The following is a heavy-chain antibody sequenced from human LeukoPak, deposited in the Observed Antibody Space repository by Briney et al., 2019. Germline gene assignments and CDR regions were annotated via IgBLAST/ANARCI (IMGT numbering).Heavy chain of an antibody. CDR1: GGSISRSY. CDR2: IYYSGST. V-gene: IGHV4-59*08. J-gene: IGHJ4*02. CDR3: ARHLRIAVAAAYFDY. Sequence: SETLSLTCAVSGGSISRSYWSWTRQPPGKGLEWIGYIYYSGSTNYNPSLKSRVTISVDTSKNQFSLKLSSVTAADTAVYYCARHLRIAVAAAYFDYWGQGTLVTVSS. D-gene: IGHD6-19*01.